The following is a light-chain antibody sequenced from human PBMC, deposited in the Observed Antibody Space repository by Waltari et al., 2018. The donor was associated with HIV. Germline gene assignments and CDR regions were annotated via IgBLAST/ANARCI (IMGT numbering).Light chain of an antibody. CDR3: CSYAGSSTLV. CDR1: SSDVGRSSL. V-gene: IGLV2-23*02. Sequence: QSALTQPASVSGSPGQSITISCTGPSSDVGRSSLVSWYQQHPGKAPKLMIYEVNKRPSGVSNRFSGSKSGNTASLTISGLQAEDEADFYCCSYAGSSTLVFGGGTKLTVL. CDR2: EVN. J-gene: IGLJ3*02.